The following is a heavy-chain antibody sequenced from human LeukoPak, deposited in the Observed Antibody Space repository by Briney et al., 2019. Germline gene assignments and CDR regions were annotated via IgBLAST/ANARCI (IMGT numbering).Heavy chain of an antibody. CDR2: ITTSDGNT. D-gene: IGHD2-15*01. Sequence: GGSLRLSCAASGFTFSSYTMSWVRQAPGKGLEWVSTITTSDGNTYYADSVKGRFTVSRDNSKNTLFLQMNSLRAEDTAVYYCARDNGWSADFWGQGTLVTVSS. CDR1: GFTFSSYT. CDR3: ARDNGWSADF. V-gene: IGHV3-23*01. J-gene: IGHJ4*02.